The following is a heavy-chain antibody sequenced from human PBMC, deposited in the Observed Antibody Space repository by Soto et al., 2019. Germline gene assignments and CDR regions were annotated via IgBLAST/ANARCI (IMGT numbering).Heavy chain of an antibody. Sequence: GGSLRLSCAASGFTFSVYEMNWVRQAPGKGLEWVAFISRGGSPIYYADSVKARFSISRDDAKSSLYLQMNSLRVEDTAVYFFVRDGYYSDSSEISYYAFDIWGQGTLVTVSS. CDR2: ISRGGSPI. CDR3: VRDGYYSDSSEISYYAFDI. D-gene: IGHD3-22*01. V-gene: IGHV3-48*03. CDR1: GFTFSVYE. J-gene: IGHJ3*02.